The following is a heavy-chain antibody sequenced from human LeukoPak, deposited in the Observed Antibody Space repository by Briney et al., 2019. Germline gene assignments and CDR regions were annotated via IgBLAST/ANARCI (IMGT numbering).Heavy chain of an antibody. Sequence: PGGSLRLSCAASRFTLSNYWMSWVRQAQGKGLGWVANIKQDGSETYYVDSVKGRFTISRDNAKNSLSLQMNSLRAEDTAVYYCARQRGSGCLDYWGQGTLVTVSS. D-gene: IGHD6-19*01. J-gene: IGHJ4*02. CDR1: RFTLSNYW. CDR2: IKQDGSET. CDR3: ARQRGSGCLDY. V-gene: IGHV3-7*01.